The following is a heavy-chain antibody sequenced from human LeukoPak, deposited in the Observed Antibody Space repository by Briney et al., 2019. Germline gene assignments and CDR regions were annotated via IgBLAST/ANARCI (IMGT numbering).Heavy chain of an antibody. J-gene: IGHJ6*02. CDR2: INHSGST. CDR3: ASHNSGNYYYYGMGV. CDR1: GGSFSGYY. D-gene: IGHD6-19*01. Sequence: PSETLSLTCAVYGGSFSGYYWGWIRQPPGKGLEWIGEINHSGSTNYNPSLKSRVTISADTSKNQFSLKLSSVTAADTAVYYCASHNSGNYYYYGMGVWGQGTTVTVSS. V-gene: IGHV4-34*01.